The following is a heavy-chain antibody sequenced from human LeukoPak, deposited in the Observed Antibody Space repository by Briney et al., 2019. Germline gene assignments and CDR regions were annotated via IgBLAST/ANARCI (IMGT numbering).Heavy chain of an antibody. V-gene: IGHV1-2*02. J-gene: IGHJ4*02. CDR2: INPNSGGT. D-gene: IGHD1-26*01. CDR1: GYTFTGYY. CDR3: ARTLVGATPGDY. Sequence: GASVKVSCKASGYTFTGYYMHWVRQAPGQGLEWMGWINPNSGGTNYAQKFQGRVTMTRDTSIGTAYMELSRLRSDDTAVYYCARTLVGATPGDYWGQGTLVTVSS.